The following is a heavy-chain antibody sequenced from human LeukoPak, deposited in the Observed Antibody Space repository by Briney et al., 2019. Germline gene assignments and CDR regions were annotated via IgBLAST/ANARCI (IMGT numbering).Heavy chain of an antibody. D-gene: IGHD2-21*02. CDR3: AKFGRSSIAVVTASIKRRGHYWYFDL. CDR2: IYSGGST. CDR1: EFSVGSNY. V-gene: IGHV3-53*01. Sequence: GGSLRLSCAASEFSVGSNYMTWVRQAPGKGLEWVSLIYSGGSTYYADSVKGRFTISRDNSKYTLYLQMNSLRAEDTAVYYCAKFGRSSIAVVTASIKRRGHYWYFDLWGRGSLVTVSS. J-gene: IGHJ2*01.